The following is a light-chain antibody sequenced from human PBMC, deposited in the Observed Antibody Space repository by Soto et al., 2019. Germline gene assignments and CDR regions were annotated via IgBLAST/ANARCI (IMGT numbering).Light chain of an antibody. CDR3: QQYGSSPQT. J-gene: IGKJ1*01. CDR2: LAS. CDR1: QSVSNN. Sequence: IGITQSPATLSVSPGERATLSCRASQSVSNNLAWYQQKPGQAPRLLIYLASTRATGIPARFSGSGSGTEFTLTISRLEPEDFAVYSCQQYGSSPQTFGQGTKVDIK. V-gene: IGKV3D-15*01.